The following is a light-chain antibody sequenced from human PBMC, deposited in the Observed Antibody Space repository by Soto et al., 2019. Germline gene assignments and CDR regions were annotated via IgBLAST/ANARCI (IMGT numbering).Light chain of an antibody. Sequence: EIVLTQSPGTLSLSPGERATLSCRASQSVSSSYLAWYQQKPGQAPRLLIYGASSRATGIPDRFSGSGSGTDFTLTISRLEPEDFAVYYCQQYGSSPRVTFGQGTRWIS. CDR2: GAS. V-gene: IGKV3-20*01. CDR1: QSVSSSY. J-gene: IGKJ1*01. CDR3: QQYGSSPRVT.